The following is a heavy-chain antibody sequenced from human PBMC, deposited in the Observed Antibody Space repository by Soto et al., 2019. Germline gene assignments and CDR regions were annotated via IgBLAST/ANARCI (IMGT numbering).Heavy chain of an antibody. CDR1: GFIFDDYA. Sequence: EVQLVESGGGLVQPGRSLRLSCAASGFIFDDYAMHWVRQVPGKGLEWVSGISWKSGTMGYAASVRGRFTISRDNAKNSLFLQMNSLRAEDTAFYYCAKGGATVTTGNWFDSWGQGTLVTVSS. D-gene: IGHD4-17*01. J-gene: IGHJ5*01. V-gene: IGHV3-9*01. CDR2: ISWKSGTM. CDR3: AKGGATVTTGNWFDS.